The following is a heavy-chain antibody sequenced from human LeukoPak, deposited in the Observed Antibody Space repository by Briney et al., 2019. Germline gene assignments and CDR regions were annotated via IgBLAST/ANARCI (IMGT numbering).Heavy chain of an antibody. J-gene: IGHJ4*02. V-gene: IGHV1-69*13. CDR3: ARDRRFWSGYYTLYYFDY. CDR1: GGTFSSYA. CDR2: IIPIFGTA. Sequence: SVKVSCKASGGTFSSYAISWVRQAPGQGLEWMGGIIPIFGTADYAQKFQGRVTITADESTSTAYMELSSLRSEDTAVYYCARDRRFWSGYYTLYYFDYWGQGTLVTVSS. D-gene: IGHD3-3*01.